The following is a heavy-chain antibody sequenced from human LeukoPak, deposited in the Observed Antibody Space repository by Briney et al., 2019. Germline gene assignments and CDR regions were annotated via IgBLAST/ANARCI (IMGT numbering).Heavy chain of an antibody. CDR1: GYNFTGYY. J-gene: IGHJ6*03. CDR2: INPNSGGT. CDR3: ARDGPGKPGPFYYMDV. V-gene: IGHV1-2*02. D-gene: IGHD3-10*01. Sequence: ASVKVSCTASGYNFTGYYMHRVRHDPRQRLEWMGWINPNSGGTNYAQKFQGRVTMTRDTSISTAYMELSRLRSDDTAVYYCARDGPGKPGPFYYMDVWGKGTTVTVSS.